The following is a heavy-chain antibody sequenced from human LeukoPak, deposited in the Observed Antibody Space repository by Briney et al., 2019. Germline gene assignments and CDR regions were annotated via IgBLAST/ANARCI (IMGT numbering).Heavy chain of an antibody. CDR3: ARVYLKRDYYDSSAYFSFDY. V-gene: IGHV1-69*13. J-gene: IGHJ4*02. Sequence: GASVKVSCKASGGTFSRYAISWVRQAPGQGLEWMGGIIPIFGTANYAQKFQGRITITADDSTSTAYMELSSLRSEDTAVYYCARVYLKRDYYDSSAYFSFDYWAREPWSPSPQ. CDR2: IIPIFGTA. D-gene: IGHD3-22*01. CDR1: GGTFSRYA.